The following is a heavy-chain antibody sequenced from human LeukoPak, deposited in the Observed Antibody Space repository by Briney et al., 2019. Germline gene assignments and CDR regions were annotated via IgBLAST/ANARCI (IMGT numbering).Heavy chain of an antibody. Sequence: GGSLRLSCAASGFTVSSTYMSWVRQAPGKGLEWVSLIYSDGTTFYADSVKGRFAISTDNSKNTLYLQMNSLRAEDTAVYYCAKDAQRGFDYSNSLEHWGQGSLVTVSS. J-gene: IGHJ4*02. CDR3: AKDAQRGFDYSNSLEH. CDR2: IYSDGTT. CDR1: GFTVSSTY. D-gene: IGHD4-11*01. V-gene: IGHV3-53*01.